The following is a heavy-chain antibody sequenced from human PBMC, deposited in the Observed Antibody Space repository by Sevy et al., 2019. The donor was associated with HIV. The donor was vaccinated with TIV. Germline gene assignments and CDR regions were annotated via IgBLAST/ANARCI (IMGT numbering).Heavy chain of an antibody. Sequence: ASVKVSCKVSGYTLTELSMHWVRQAPGKGLEWMGGFDPEDGETIYAQKFQGRVTMTEDTSKDTAYMELSSLGSEDTAVYYCATGDPIAVAVRLIDYWGQGTLVTVSS. CDR3: ATGDPIAVAVRLIDY. CDR1: GYTLTELS. D-gene: IGHD6-19*01. J-gene: IGHJ4*02. CDR2: FDPEDGET. V-gene: IGHV1-24*01.